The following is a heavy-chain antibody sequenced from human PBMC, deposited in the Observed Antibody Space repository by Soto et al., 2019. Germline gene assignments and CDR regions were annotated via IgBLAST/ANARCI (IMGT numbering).Heavy chain of an antibody. Sequence: QVQLVESGGGVVQPGRSLRLSCAASGFTFSSYAMHWVRQAPGKGLEWVAVISSDGSNKYYADSVKGRFTISRDNSENPPYLQMNSLKTGDTAEYYCARGRVWGFWSGSSHYYDYGMDVWGQGTTVTVSS. CDR3: ARGRVWGFWSGSSHYYDYGMDV. CDR1: GFTFSSYA. J-gene: IGHJ6*02. D-gene: IGHD3-3*01. V-gene: IGHV3-30-3*01. CDR2: ISSDGSNK.